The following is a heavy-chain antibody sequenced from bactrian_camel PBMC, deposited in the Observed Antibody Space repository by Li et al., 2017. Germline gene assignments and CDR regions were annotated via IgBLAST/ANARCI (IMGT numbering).Heavy chain of an antibody. V-gene: IGHV3S26*01. CDR2: FDSDGVI. D-gene: IGHD2*01. J-gene: IGHJ4*01. CDR3: ATGRWYSSN. Sequence: VQLVESGGGSVQAGGSLRLSCVGSGLTGSKYCMRWMRQAPGKEREGVAGFDSDGVISYADSVKGRFTISRDNAENTVYLQLNSLKSEDTALYYCATGRWYSSNWGQGTQVTV. CDR1: GLTGSKYC.